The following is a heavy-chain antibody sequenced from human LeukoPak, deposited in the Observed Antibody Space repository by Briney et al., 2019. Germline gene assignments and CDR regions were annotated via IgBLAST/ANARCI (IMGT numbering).Heavy chain of an antibody. CDR1: GFTFSSHA. D-gene: IGHD3-10*01. CDR2: ISSNGGST. Sequence: GGSLRLSCAASGFTFSSHAMHWVRQAPGKGLEYVSAISSNGGSTYYANSVEGRLTISRDNSKNTLYLQMGSLRAEDMAVYYCARSPFDDFGSGPYHDYWGQGTLVTVSS. V-gene: IGHV3-64*01. CDR3: ARSPFDDFGSGPYHDY. J-gene: IGHJ4*02.